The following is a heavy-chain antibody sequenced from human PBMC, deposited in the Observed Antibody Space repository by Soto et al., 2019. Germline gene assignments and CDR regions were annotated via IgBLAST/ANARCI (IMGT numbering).Heavy chain of an antibody. CDR3: ARDHSGSYYAFDI. D-gene: IGHD1-26*01. CDR2: IYYSGST. J-gene: IGHJ3*02. Sequence: SETLSLTCTVSGGSISSYYWSWIRQPPGKGLEWIGYIYYSGSTNYNPPLKSRVTISVDTSKNQFSLKLSSVTAADTAVYYCARDHSGSYYAFDIWGQGTMVTVSS. V-gene: IGHV4-59*01. CDR1: GGSISSYY.